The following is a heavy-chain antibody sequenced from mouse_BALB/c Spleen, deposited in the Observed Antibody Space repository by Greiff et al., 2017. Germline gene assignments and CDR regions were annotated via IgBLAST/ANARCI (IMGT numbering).Heavy chain of an antibody. D-gene: IGHD2-1*01. CDR1: GFTFTDYY. CDR3: ARKDGNSPFAY. V-gene: IGHV7-3*02. Sequence: DVKLVESGGGLVQPGGSLRLSCATSGFTFTDYYMSWVRQPPGKALEWLGFIRNKANGYTTEYSASVKGRFTISRDNSQSILYLQMNTLRAEDSATYYCARKDGNSPFAYWGQGTLVTVSA. CDR2: IRNKANGYTT. J-gene: IGHJ3*01.